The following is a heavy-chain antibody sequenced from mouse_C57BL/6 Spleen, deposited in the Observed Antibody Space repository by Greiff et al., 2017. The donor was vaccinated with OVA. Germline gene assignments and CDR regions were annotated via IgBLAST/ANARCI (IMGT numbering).Heavy chain of an antibody. V-gene: IGHV1-82*01. J-gene: IGHJ3*01. CDR3: AKEGLPRPRPCAY. CDR2: IYPGDGDT. D-gene: IGHD2-2*01. Sequence: VQLQQSGPELVKPGASVKISCKASGYAFSSSWMNWVKQRPGKGLEWIGRIYPGDGDTNYNGKFKGKATLTADKSSSTAYMQLSSLTSEDSAVYFCAKEGLPRPRPCAYWGQGTLVTVSA. CDR1: GYAFSSSW.